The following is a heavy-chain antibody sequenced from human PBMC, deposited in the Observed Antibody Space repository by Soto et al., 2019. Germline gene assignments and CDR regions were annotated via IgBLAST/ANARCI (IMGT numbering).Heavy chain of an antibody. J-gene: IGHJ4*02. Sequence: GGSLRLSCAASGFTFSSYGMHWVRQAPGKGLEWVAVIWYDGSNKYYADSVKGRFTISRDNSKNTLYLQMNSLRAEDTAVYYCARPLSGDFWSGFDYWGQGTLVTVSS. V-gene: IGHV3-33*01. CDR1: GFTFSSYG. CDR2: IWYDGSNK. D-gene: IGHD3-3*01. CDR3: ARPLSGDFWSGFDY.